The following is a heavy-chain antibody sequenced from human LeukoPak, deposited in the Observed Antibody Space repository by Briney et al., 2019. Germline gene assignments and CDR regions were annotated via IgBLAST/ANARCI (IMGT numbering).Heavy chain of an antibody. V-gene: IGHV1-2*02. CDR3: AIEYYYDSSGYCYFDY. CDR1: GYAFTGYY. J-gene: IGHJ4*02. CDR2: INPNSGGT. D-gene: IGHD3-22*01. Sequence: GASVKVSCKASGYAFTGYYMHWVRQAPGQGLEWMGWINPNSGGTNYPQKFHGRVTMTRDTSISTAYMELSRLRSDDTAVYYCAIEYYYDSSGYCYFDYWGQGTLVTVSS.